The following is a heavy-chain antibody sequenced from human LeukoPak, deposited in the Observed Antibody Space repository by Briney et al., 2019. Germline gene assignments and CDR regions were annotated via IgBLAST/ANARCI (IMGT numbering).Heavy chain of an antibody. D-gene: IGHD5-18*01. CDR1: GGSISRGSYY. V-gene: IGHV4-61*02. CDR2: VYNSGST. Sequence: SQTLSLTCIVSGGSISRGSYYWNWIRQPAGKGLEWMGRVYNSGSTNYNPSLKSRVTISTDMSKNQFSLKLSSVTAADTAVYYCARGEYSYGNDYWGQGTLVTVSS. CDR3: ARGEYSYGNDY. J-gene: IGHJ4*02.